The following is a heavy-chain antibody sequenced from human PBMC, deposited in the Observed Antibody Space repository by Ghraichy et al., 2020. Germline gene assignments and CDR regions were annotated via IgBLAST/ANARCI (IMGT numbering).Heavy chain of an antibody. J-gene: IGHJ6*02. Sequence: SCAISGDSVSSNSAAWNWIRQSPSRGLEWLGRTYYRSKWYNDYAVSVKSRLTINPDTSKNQFSLQLNSVTPEDTAVYFCSRGKWNGSHYYYGLDVWGQGTTVTVSS. CDR1: GDSVSSNSAA. V-gene: IGHV6-1*01. D-gene: IGHD1-1*01. CDR3: SRGKWNGSHYYYGLDV. CDR2: TYYRSKWYN.